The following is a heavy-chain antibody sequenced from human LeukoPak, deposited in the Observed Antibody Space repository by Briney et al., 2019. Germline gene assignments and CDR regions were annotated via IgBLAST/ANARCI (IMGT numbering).Heavy chain of an antibody. V-gene: IGHV3-13*01. D-gene: IGHD3-10*02. CDR2: IGTAGDT. CDR1: GFTFSDYD. CDR3: ARRGDTPMIGDH. J-gene: IGHJ4*02. Sequence: GGSLRLSCAASGFTFSDYDMHWVRQATGKGLEWVSAIGTAGDTYYTGSVKGRFTISRENAKNSLYLQMDGLRAEDTAVYYCARRGDTPMIGDHWGQGILVTVAS.